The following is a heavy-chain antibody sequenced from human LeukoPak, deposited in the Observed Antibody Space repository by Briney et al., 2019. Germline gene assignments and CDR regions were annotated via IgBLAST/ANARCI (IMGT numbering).Heavy chain of an antibody. V-gene: IGHV2-5*01. J-gene: IGHJ4*02. CDR2: IYWNDDK. CDR1: GFSRSTRGAG. Sequence: GPTLMKATPTLTLTCTFSGFSRSTRGAGVGWIRQPPAKALGWLSLIYWNDDKRYSPSLKSRLTITKDTSKNQVVLTMTNMDPVDTATYYCAHERITMVRGVTSFDYWGQGTLVTVSS. D-gene: IGHD3-10*01. CDR3: AHERITMVRGVTSFDY.